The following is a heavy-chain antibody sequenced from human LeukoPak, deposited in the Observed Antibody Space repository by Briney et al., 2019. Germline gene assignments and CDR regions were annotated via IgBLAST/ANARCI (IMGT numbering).Heavy chain of an antibody. CDR2: ITPIFGTA. V-gene: IGHV1-69*05. CDR3: ARSLLRFLEWLPTSKNWFDP. D-gene: IGHD3-3*01. CDR1: GGTFSSYA. Sequence: SVKVSCKASGGTFSSYAISWVRQAPGQGLEWMGGITPIFGTANYAQKFQGRVTITTDESTSTAYMELSSLRSEDTAVYYCARSLLRFLEWLPTSKNWFDPWGQGTLVTVSS. J-gene: IGHJ5*02.